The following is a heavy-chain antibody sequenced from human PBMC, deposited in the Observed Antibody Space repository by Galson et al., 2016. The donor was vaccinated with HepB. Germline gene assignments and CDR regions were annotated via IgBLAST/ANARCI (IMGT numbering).Heavy chain of an antibody. J-gene: IGHJ4*02. CDR3: TRDFDY. CDR1: GDSVSTNTGA. Sequence: AISGDSVSTNTGAWNWIRQSPSRGFEWLGRTYYRSKWINEYAVSVKSRITINPDTSENQFSLQLNSVTPEDTAVYYCTRDFDYWGQGTLVTVSS. CDR2: TYYRSKWIN. V-gene: IGHV6-1*01.